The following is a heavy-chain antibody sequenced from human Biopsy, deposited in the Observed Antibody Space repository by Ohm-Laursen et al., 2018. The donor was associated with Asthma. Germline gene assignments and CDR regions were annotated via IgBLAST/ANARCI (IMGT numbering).Heavy chain of an antibody. CDR3: ALSQFDY. Sequence: SSVTVSCKVSGDSFSNYAISWVRQAPGQGLEWMGGLIPVLGTPDHAQMFEGRVTITADESTSTAYMELSSLSSEDTAVYYCALSQFDYWGQGTLLTVSS. J-gene: IGHJ4*02. CDR2: LIPVLGTP. V-gene: IGHV1-69*01. CDR1: GDSFSNYA.